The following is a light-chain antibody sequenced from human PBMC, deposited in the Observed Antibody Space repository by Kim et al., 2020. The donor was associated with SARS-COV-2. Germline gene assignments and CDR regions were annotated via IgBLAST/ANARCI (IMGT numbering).Light chain of an antibody. CDR2: QDS. V-gene: IGLV3-1*01. CDR1: KAGDKY. Sequence: ELTQPPSVSVSPGQTASITCSGDKAGDKYACWYQQKPGQSPVLVIYQDSKRPSGIPERFSGSNSGNTATLTISGTQAMDEADYYCQAWDSSTVVFGGGTQLTVL. J-gene: IGLJ2*01. CDR3: QAWDSSTVV.